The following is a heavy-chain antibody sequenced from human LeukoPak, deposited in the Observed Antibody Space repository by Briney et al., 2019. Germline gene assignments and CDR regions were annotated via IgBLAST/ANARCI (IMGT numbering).Heavy chain of an antibody. J-gene: IGHJ4*01. D-gene: IGHD1/OR15-1a*01. CDR2: ISPDGNLD. V-gene: IGHV3-30*18. CDR3: AKINNNDDY. Sequence: GGTLSLSCADSGFTFTTFGIHRVRQAPGKGLEREAAISPDGNLDNYTDPVQVQFTISRDNSKNMIYLQMNSLRGEDSALYYCAKINNNDDYWGHGTLVTVSS. CDR1: GFTFTTFG.